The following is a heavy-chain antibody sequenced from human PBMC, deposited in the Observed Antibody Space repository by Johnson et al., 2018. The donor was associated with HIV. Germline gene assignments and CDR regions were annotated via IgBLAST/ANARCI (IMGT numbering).Heavy chain of an antibody. D-gene: IGHD1-26*01. V-gene: IGHV3-74*02. CDR1: GFTFSSYA. J-gene: IGHJ3*01. CDR2: INSDGSST. CDR3: AKPLVGATRDDAFDV. Sequence: VQLVESGGGLVQPGGSLRLSCAASGFTFSSYAMHWVRQAPGKGLEWVSGINSDGSSTSYADSVNGRFTISRDNAKNTLYLQMNSLRAEDTAVYYCAKPLVGATRDDAFDVWGQGTMVTVSS.